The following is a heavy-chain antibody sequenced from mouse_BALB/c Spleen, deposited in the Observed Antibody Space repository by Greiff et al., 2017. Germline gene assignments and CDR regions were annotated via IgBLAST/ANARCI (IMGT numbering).Heavy chain of an antibody. CDR3: ANTGTFPYWYFDV. CDR2: ISYSGST. CDR1: GDSITSGY. D-gene: IGHD4-1*01. Sequence: EVQLVESGPSLVKPSQTLSLTCSVTGDSITSGYWNWIRKFPGNKLECMGYISYSGSTYYNPSLKSRISITRDTSKNQYYLQLNSVTTEDTATYYCANTGTFPYWYFDVWGAGTTVTVSS. V-gene: IGHV3-8*02. J-gene: IGHJ1*01.